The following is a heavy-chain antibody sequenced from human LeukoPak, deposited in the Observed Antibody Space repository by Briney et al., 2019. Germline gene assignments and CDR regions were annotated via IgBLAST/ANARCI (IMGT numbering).Heavy chain of an antibody. D-gene: IGHD6-25*01. CDR2: ISTVSTYK. Sequence: GGSLRLSCAASGFTFNIYPMTWVRQAPGKGLEWVSSISTVSTYKFYSDSVKGRFTISRDNAKNILYLQMSSLSAEDTAVYYCARDGSGFYLYYYMDVWGRGTPVTVSS. CDR3: ARDGSGFYLYYYMDV. CDR1: GFTFNIYP. J-gene: IGHJ6*03. V-gene: IGHV3-21*01.